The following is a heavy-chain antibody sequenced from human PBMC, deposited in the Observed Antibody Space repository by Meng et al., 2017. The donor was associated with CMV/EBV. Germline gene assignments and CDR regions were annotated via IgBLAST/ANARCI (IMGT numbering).Heavy chain of an antibody. J-gene: IGHJ5*02. CDR1: GGSFSGYY. Sequence: GGSFSGYYWSWLRQPPGKGLEWIGEINHSGSTNYNPSLKSRVTISVDTSKNQFSLKLSSVTAADTAVYYCARRVGRVVPAAIHWFDPWGQGTLVTVSS. CDR3: ARRVGRVVPAAIHWFDP. CDR2: INHSGST. V-gene: IGHV4-34*01. D-gene: IGHD2-2*01.